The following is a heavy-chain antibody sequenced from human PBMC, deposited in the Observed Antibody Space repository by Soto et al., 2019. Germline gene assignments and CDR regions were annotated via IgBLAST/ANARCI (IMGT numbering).Heavy chain of an antibody. Sequence: QVQLQESGPGLVEPSQTLALTCSVSGGSISSGHYFWTWIRQPPGKGQEWIGYIYNHGSTYYNPSLPSRVAISLDTSKNQSSMKLTSVTAADTAVYYCAREPPSGNPNYYCSGSYGYLGQGTLVTVSP. D-gene: IGHD3-10*01. V-gene: IGHV4-30-4*01. CDR2: IYNHGST. CDR1: GGSISSGHYF. CDR3: AREPPSGNPNYYCSGSYGY. J-gene: IGHJ4*02.